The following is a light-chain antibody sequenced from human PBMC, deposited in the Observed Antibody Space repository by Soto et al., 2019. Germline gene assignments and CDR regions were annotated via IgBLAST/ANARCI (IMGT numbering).Light chain of an antibody. Sequence: SSPTLPAPISRYPRHSHTISCPGSNTNVRAYNYLSCYQQYPGQAPNLLIYECSCRPSGFSHRFSEFKPFNKASLTTSGLQADDEAHYYCNSYTTMNTYVFGTRTKVTVL. CDR1: NTNVRAYNY. V-gene: IGLV2-14*01. CDR3: NSYTTMNTYV. J-gene: IGLJ1*01. CDR2: ECS.